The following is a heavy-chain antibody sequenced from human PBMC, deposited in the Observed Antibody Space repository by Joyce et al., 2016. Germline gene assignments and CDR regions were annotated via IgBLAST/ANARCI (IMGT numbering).Heavy chain of an antibody. CDR2: ISDGGGRT. D-gene: IGHD3-10*01. CDR3: AKDILVIRGVIEY. Sequence: EVQLLESGGGLVQPGGSLRLSCAASGFTFSSYAMSWVRQGQVKGLEWVLAISDGGGRTYYASSVKGRFTSSRDNSKNTLYLQMNSLRADDTAVYYCAKDILVIRGVIEYWGQGTLVTVSS. V-gene: IGHV3-23*01. J-gene: IGHJ4*02. CDR1: GFTFSSYA.